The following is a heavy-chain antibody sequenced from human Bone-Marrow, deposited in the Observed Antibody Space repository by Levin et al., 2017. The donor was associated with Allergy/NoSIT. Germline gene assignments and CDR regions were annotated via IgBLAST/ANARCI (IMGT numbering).Heavy chain of an antibody. D-gene: IGHD1-26*01. V-gene: IGHV6-1*01. J-gene: IGHJ4*02. Sequence: SETLSLTCAISGDSVSSDITTWTWIRQSSSRGLEWLGRTFYRSKWYYDYALSVESRITINPDTSKNQFSLQLSSVTPEDTAVYYCARERFISSGKYVLDYWGQGTQVTVSS. CDR3: ARERFISSGKYVLDY. CDR1: GDSVSSDITT. CDR2: TFYRSKWYY.